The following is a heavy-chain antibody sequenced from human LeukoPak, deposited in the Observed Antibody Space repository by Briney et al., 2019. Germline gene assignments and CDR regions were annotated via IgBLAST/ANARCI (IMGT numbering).Heavy chain of an antibody. Sequence: PSETLSLTCTVSGDSISTGGYYWAWIRQHRERGLEWIGYIYYSGSTHYNPSLQSRVTISVDTSKNQFSPNLNSVTAADTAVYYCARDSNCAGGTCYGSWGQGTLVTVSS. D-gene: IGHD2-15*01. CDR1: GDSISTGGYY. J-gene: IGHJ4*02. V-gene: IGHV4-31*03. CDR3: ARDSNCAGGTCYGS. CDR2: IYYSGST.